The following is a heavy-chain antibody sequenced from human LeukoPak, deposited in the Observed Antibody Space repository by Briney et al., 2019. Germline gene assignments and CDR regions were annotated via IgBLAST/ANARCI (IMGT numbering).Heavy chain of an antibody. J-gene: IGHJ4*02. CDR1: GFTFSSYG. V-gene: IGHV3-30*02. CDR2: IRYDGSNK. D-gene: IGHD3-16*01. CDR3: AKAGGDTFPRILILDY. Sequence: GGSLRPSCEASGFTFSSYGMHWVRQVPGKGLEWVAFIRYDGSNKYYADSVKGRFTISRDNSKNTLYLQMNSLRAEDTAVYYCAKAGGDTFPRILILDYWGQGTLVTVSS.